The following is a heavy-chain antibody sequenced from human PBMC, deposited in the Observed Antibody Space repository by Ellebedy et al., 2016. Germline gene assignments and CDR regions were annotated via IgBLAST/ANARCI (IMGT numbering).Heavy chain of an antibody. CDR1: GFTLSNYA. J-gene: IGHJ4*02. V-gene: IGHV3-21*06. CDR2: IVSSGREA. CDR3: TRDGREWSRDY. D-gene: IGHD3-3*01. Sequence: GGSLRLPXAGSGFTLSNYAMTWVRQAPGKGLEWVATIVSSGREAYYADPLKGRFTISRDNAMNSVYLQLNSLSVEDTAVYYCTRDGREWSRDYWGQGTLVTVSS.